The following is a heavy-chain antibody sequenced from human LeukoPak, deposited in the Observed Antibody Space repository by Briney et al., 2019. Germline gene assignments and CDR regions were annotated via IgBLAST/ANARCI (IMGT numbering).Heavy chain of an antibody. J-gene: IGHJ4*02. CDR2: ISSSSSYI. D-gene: IGHD3-10*01. CDR1: GFTFSSYA. Sequence: GRSLRLSCAASGFTFSSYAMHWVRQAPGKGLEWVSSISSSSSYIYYADSVKGRFTISRDNAKNSLYLQMNSLRAEDTAVYYCARDIDYGSGSPFDYWGQGTLVTVSS. CDR3: ARDIDYGSGSPFDY. V-gene: IGHV3-21*01.